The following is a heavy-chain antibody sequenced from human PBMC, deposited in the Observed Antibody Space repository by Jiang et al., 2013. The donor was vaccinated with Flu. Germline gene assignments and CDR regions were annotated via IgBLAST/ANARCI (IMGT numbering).Heavy chain of an antibody. V-gene: IGHV6-1*01. CDR3: AREGSSSLGWFDP. CDR1: GDSVSSNNAA. Sequence: QTLSLTCAISGDSVSSNNAAWNWIRQSPSRGLEWLGRTYYKSKWYNDYAVSVKSRITIKPDTSKNQFSLQLNSVTPEDTAVYYCAREGSSSLGWFDPGAREPWSPSPQ. J-gene: IGHJ5*02. D-gene: IGHD6-6*01. CDR2: TYYKSKWYN.